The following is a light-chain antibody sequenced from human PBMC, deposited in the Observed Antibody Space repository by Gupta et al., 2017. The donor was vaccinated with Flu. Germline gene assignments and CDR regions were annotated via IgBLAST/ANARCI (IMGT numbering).Light chain of an antibody. CDR3: QEYNNYASLT. Sequence: DIQMTQSPSTLSASVGDRVTITCRASQTITTSLAWYQHKQGKAPKLLIYKASTLESGVPSRFSGSGSGTEFTLTISSRQPDDFATYYCQEYNNYASLTFGGGTKVEIK. V-gene: IGKV1-5*03. CDR2: KAS. CDR1: QTITTS. J-gene: IGKJ4*01.